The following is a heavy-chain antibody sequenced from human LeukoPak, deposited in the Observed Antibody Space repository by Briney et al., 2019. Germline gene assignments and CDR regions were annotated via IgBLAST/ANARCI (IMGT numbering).Heavy chain of an antibody. J-gene: IGHJ3*02. CDR1: GYSFTGHY. Sequence: GASVKVSCKASGYSFTGHYMHWVRQAPGQGLEWMGWTNPNSGDTNYAQKFQGRVTMTRDTSISTAYMELSRLSSDDTAVYYYAVVYYYDSSGYFLDAFDIWGQGTMVTVSS. CDR3: AVVYYYDSSGYFLDAFDI. CDR2: TNPNSGDT. D-gene: IGHD3-22*01. V-gene: IGHV1-2*02.